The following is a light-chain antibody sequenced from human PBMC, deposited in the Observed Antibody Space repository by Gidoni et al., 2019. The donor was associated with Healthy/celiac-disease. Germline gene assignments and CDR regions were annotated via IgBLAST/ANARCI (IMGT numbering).Light chain of an antibody. V-gene: IGKV3-20*01. CDR3: QQYGSSGVT. Sequence: EIVLTQSPGTLSLSPGERATLACMASQSVSSSHLAWYQQKPGEAPRLLIYDASSRATGIPDRFIGSGSGTAVTLTISRLEPEDFAVYYCQQYGSSGVTFGGGTKVEIK. CDR2: DAS. CDR1: QSVSSSH. J-gene: IGKJ4*01.